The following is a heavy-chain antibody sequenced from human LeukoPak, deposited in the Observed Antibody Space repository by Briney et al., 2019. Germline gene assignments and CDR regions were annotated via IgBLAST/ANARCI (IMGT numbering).Heavy chain of an antibody. J-gene: IGHJ4*02. D-gene: IGHD2-15*01. V-gene: IGHV3-23*01. CDR1: GFTLSSYA. Sequence: QSGGSLRLSCAASGFTLSSYAMSWVRQAPGKGLEWVSAISGSGGSTYYADSVKGRFTISRDNSKNTLYLQMNSLRAEDTAVYYCAKEEAIVVVAATNFDYWGQGTLVTVSS. CDR2: ISGSGGST. CDR3: AKEEAIVVVAATNFDY.